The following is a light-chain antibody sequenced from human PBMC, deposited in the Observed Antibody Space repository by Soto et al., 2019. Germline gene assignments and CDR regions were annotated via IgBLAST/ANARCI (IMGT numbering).Light chain of an antibody. J-gene: IGLJ2*01. V-gene: IGLV1-40*01. CDR3: QSYDNSLSHVV. CDR1: SSNIGSFYD. Sequence: QSVLTQPPSVSGAPGQRVTIPCTGSSSNIGSFYDVHWYQQLPGTVSKLLIYGDNNRPSGVADRFSGSKSGTSASLAITGLQADDEADYYCQSYDNSLSHVVFGGGTKLTVL. CDR2: GDN.